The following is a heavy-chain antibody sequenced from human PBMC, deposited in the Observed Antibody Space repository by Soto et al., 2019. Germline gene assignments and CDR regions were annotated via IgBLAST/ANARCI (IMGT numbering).Heavy chain of an antibody. V-gene: IGHV1-8*01. Sequence: QVQLVQSGTEVKTSGASVKVSCKASGYSFTSYDINWLRQATGQGPEWMGWVNPNTGDTGLAQRFQARVTLSSDTSIIPAYVEVSSLRPDDTAICFCARAPRPAAIAVLNHWGQGTLVADSS. D-gene: IGHD6-19*01. CDR1: GYSFTSYD. J-gene: IGHJ4*02. CDR2: VNPNTGDT. CDR3: ARAPRPAAIAVLNH.